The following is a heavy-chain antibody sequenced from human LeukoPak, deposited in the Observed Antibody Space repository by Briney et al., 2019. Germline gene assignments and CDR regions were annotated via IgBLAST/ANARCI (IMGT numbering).Heavy chain of an antibody. Sequence: SETLSLTCAVYGGSFSGYYWSWIRQPPGKGLEWIGEINHSGSTNYNPPLKSRVTISVDTSKNQFSLKLSSVTAADTAVYHCAKTNGYYDLWGQGTLVTVSS. CDR2: INHSGST. D-gene: IGHD3-22*01. V-gene: IGHV4-34*01. CDR1: GGSFSGYY. CDR3: AKTNGYYDL. J-gene: IGHJ4*02.